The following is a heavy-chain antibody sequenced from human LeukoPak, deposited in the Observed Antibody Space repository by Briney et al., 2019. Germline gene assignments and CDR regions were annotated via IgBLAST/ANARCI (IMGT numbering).Heavy chain of an antibody. CDR2: ISYDGSNK. J-gene: IGHJ4*02. CDR1: GFTFSSYS. Sequence: GGSLRLSCAASGFTFSSYSMNWVRQAPGKGLEWVAVISYDGSNKYYASSVKGRFTISRDNSKNTLYLQMNSLRAEDTAVYYCAREFRGYFDYWGQGTLVTVPS. CDR3: AREFRGYFDY. V-gene: IGHV3-30*03.